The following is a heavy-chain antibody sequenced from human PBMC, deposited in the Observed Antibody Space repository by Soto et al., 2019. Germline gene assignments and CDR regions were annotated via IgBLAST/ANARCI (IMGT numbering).Heavy chain of an antibody. CDR2: IKQDGSEK. V-gene: IGHV3-7*01. CDR1: GFAFGSYW. J-gene: IGHJ6*02. D-gene: IGHD3-3*01. Sequence: PGGSLGLSCAAAGFAFGSYWLGWVRQAPGKGLEWVANIKQDGSEKYYVDSVKGRFTISRDNAKNPLYLQMNSLRAEDTAVYYCARDRYSYYDFWSGSLPYYYYGMDVWGQGT. CDR3: ARDRYSYYDFWSGSLPYYYYGMDV.